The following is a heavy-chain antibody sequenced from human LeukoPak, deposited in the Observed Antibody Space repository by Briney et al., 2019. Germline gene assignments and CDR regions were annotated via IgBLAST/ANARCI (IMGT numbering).Heavy chain of an antibody. CDR3: ARTPEVVGWFDP. J-gene: IGHJ5*02. V-gene: IGHV4-39*01. CDR2: IYYSGST. CDR1: GGSISSSTDY. Sequence: TSETLSLTCTVSGGSISSSTDYWGWIRQPPRKGLEWTGSIYYSGSTYYNPSLKSRVTMSVDTPKNQFSLKMSSVTAADTAVYYCARTPEVVGWFDPWGQGTLVTVSS.